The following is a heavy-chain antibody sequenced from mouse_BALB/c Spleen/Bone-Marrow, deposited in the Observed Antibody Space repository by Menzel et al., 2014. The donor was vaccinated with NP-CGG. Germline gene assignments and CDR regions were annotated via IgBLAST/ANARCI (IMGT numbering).Heavy chain of an antibody. V-gene: IGHV1-7*01. CDR2: ITPSTGYI. CDR3: ARGLGEIWGY. Sequence: LQESGAELAKPGASVKMSCKASGYTFTSYWMHWIKQRHGQGLEWIGYITPSTGYIEYNQKFKDKATLTADKSSSTAYMQLSSLTSEDSAVYYCARGLGEIWGYWGQGATLTVSS. J-gene: IGHJ2*01. CDR1: GYTFTSYW. D-gene: IGHD4-1*01.